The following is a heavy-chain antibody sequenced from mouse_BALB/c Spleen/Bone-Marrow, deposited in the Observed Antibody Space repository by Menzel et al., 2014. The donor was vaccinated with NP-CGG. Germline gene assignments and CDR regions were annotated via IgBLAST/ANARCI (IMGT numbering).Heavy chain of an antibody. J-gene: IGHJ3*01. CDR2: IDPANGNT. D-gene: IGHD1-1*01. V-gene: IGHV14-3*02. CDR1: GFNIKDTY. CDR3: ASYYYGSSGFAY. Sequence: EVQLQQSGAELVKPGASVKLSRTASGFNIKDTYMHWVKQRPEQGLEWIGRIDPANGNTKYDPKFQGKATITADTSSNTAYLQLSSLTSEDTAVHYCASYYYGSSGFAYWGQGTLVTVSA.